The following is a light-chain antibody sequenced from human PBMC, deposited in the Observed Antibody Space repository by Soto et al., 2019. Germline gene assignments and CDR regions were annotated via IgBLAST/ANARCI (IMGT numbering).Light chain of an antibody. CDR3: MQSTQLPPT. Sequence: DVVMTQPPLSLSVAPGQPASISCKSGRSLLHITGETFLFWYLQKPGQSPQLLIYEVSTRVSGVPDRFSGSGSGTDFTLEISLVETDDVGIYYCMQSTQLPPTFGQGTRLEIK. CDR2: EVS. CDR1: RSLLHITGETF. J-gene: IGKJ5*01. V-gene: IGKV2D-29*02.